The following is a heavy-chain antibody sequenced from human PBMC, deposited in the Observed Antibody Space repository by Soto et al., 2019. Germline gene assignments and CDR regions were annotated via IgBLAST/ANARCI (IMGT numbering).Heavy chain of an antibody. CDR3: ARVHDY. CDR1: GGSISSYY. Sequence: SDTLSLTCTVSGGSISSYYWSWIRQPPGKGLEWIGYIYHSGSPYYNPSLKSRVTISVDRSKNQFSLKLSSVTAADTAVYYCARVHDYWGQGTLVTVSS. CDR2: IYHSGSP. J-gene: IGHJ4*02. V-gene: IGHV4-59*12.